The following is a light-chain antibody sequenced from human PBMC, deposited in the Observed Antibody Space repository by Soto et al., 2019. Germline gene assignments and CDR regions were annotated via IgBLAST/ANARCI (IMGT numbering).Light chain of an antibody. CDR3: CSYAGSSTVV. CDR1: SSDVGSYNL. Sequence: QSALTQPASVSGSPGPAITISCTGTSSDVGSYNLVSWYQQHPGKAPKLMIYEGSKRPSGVSNRFSGSKSGNTASLTISGLQAEDEADYCCCSYAGSSTVVFGGGTKLPVL. CDR2: EGS. V-gene: IGLV2-23*01. J-gene: IGLJ2*01.